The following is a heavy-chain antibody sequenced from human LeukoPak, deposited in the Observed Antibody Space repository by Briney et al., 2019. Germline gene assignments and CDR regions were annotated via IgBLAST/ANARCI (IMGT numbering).Heavy chain of an antibody. V-gene: IGHV3-9*01. D-gene: IGHD3-10*01. CDR1: GFTFDDYA. Sequence: GRSPRLSCAASGFTFDDYAMHWVRQGPGKALEWVSYISRNSASVGYADSVKGRFTISRDSAKNSLYLQMNSLTPEDTALYYCAKAKYDYGSGSYSPFDNWGQGIRVTVSS. CDR2: ISRNSASV. J-gene: IGHJ4*02. CDR3: AKAKYDYGSGSYSPFDN.